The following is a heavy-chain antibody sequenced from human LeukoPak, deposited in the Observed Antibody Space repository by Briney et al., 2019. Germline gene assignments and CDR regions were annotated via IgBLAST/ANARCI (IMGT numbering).Heavy chain of an antibody. J-gene: IGHJ4*02. V-gene: IGHV1-24*01. D-gene: IGHD3-9*01. Sequence: ASVKVSFKVSGYTLTELSMHWVRQAPGKGLEGMGGFDPEDGETIYAQKFQGRVTMTEDTSTDTAYMELSSLRSEDTAVYYCATALGYDILTGYYGYWGQGTLVTVSS. CDR3: ATALGYDILTGYYGY. CDR2: FDPEDGET. CDR1: GYTLTELS.